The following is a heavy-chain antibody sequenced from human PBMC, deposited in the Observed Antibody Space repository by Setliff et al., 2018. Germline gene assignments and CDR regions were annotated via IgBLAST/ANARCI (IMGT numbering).Heavy chain of an antibody. CDR1: GGTFSSYA. D-gene: IGHD3-10*01. V-gene: IGHV1-69*06. J-gene: IGHJ5*02. CDR3: APMVRGVMIS. Sequence: GASVKVSCKASGGTFSSYAISWVRQAPGQGLEWMGGIIPIFGTANYAQKFQGRVTITADKSKSTAYMELSSLRSEDTAVYYRAPMVRGVMISWGQGTLVTVSS. CDR2: IIPIFGTA.